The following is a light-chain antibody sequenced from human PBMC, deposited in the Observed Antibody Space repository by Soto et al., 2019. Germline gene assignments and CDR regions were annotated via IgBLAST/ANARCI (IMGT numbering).Light chain of an antibody. J-gene: IGKJ4*01. CDR3: QQYGSSPFT. CDR1: QSISSSY. CDR2: GAS. V-gene: IGKV3-20*01. Sequence: IVLTQSPGTLSLSPGERATLSCRASQSISSSYLAWFQQKPGQSPRLLIYGASSRPTGIPDRFSGSGSGKDFTLAISRLEPEDFALYYCQQYGSSPFTFGGGTKVDIK.